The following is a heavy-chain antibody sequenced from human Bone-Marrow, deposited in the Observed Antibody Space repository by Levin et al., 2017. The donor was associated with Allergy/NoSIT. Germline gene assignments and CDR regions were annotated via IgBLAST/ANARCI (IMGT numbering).Heavy chain of an antibody. CDR1: GYILTELS. CDR3: ATVAWLVN. CDR2: FDPEHGKT. J-gene: IGHJ4*02. V-gene: IGHV1-24*01. Sequence: ASVKVSCKVVGYILTELSVHWVRQAPGKGLEWMGGFDPEHGKTIYAQKFQGRVSMTEDTSADTAYMELSSLRSEDTAVYYCATVAWLVNRGQGTLVTVSS. D-gene: IGHD6-19*01.